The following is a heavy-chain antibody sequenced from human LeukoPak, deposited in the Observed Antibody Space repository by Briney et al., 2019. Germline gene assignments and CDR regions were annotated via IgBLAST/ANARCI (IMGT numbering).Heavy chain of an antibody. CDR2: IYYSGST. Sequence: SETLSLTCTVSGGSISSYYWSWIRQPPGKGLEWIGYIYYSGSTNYNPSLKSRVTMSVDMSKNQFSLKLSSVIAADTVVYYCAREGTSRLDNWFDPWGQGTLVTVSS. J-gene: IGHJ5*02. CDR3: AREGTSRLDNWFDP. CDR1: GGSISSYY. V-gene: IGHV4-59*01. D-gene: IGHD2-2*01.